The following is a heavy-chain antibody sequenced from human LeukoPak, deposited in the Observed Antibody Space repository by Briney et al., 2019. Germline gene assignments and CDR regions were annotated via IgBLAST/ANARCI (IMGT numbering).Heavy chain of an antibody. CDR2: IYYSGST. CDR3: ARASITMIVYFDY. D-gene: IGHD3-22*01. CDR1: GGSISSGDYY. Sequence: SETLSLTCTVSGGSISSGDYYWSWIRQPPGKGLEWNGYIYYSGSTYYNPSLKSRVTISVDTSKNQFSLKLSSVTAADTAVYYCARASITMIVYFDYWGQEPWSPSPQ. J-gene: IGHJ4*01. V-gene: IGHV4-30-4*01.